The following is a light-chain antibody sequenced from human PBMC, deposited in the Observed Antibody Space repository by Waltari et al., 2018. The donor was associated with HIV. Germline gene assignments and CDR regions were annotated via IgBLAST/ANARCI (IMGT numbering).Light chain of an antibody. CDR1: SLSKQY. CDR2: KVN. CDR3: QSSDTSGTSVI. V-gene: IGLV3-25*03. J-gene: IGLJ2*01. Sequence: SSDLTQPPSVSVSPGQTATITCYGDSLSKQYTSWYKQRPGQAPVLLISKVNKRPSGIPGRFSGSNSGTTVTLAISRVQPDDEAYDYCQSSDTSGTSVIFGGGTKWTVL.